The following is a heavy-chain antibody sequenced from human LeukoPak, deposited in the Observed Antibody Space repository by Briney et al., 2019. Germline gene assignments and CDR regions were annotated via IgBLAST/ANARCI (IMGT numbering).Heavy chain of an antibody. CDR2: IYSGGST. V-gene: IGHV3-53*05. J-gene: IGHJ3*02. CDR3: AREISRTGAFDI. Sequence: RGSLRLACAASGFTASSNYMSCVRQAPGKGLEWVSVIYSGGSTYYADSVKGRFTISRDNSKNTLYLQKNSLRAEDTAVYYCAREISRTGAFDIWGQGTMVTVSS. D-gene: IGHD3-3*02. CDR1: GFTASSNY.